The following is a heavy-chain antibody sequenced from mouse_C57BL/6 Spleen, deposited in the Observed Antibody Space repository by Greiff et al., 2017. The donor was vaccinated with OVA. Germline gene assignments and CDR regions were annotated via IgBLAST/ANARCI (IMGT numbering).Heavy chain of an antibody. V-gene: IGHV1-69*01. Sequence: QVQLQQPGAELVMPGASVKLSCKASGYTFTSYWMHWVKQRPGQGLEWIGESDPSDSYTNYNQKFKGKSTLTVDKSSSTAYMQLSSLTSEDSAVYYCARSLDSSGPGDYWGQGTTLTVSS. CDR2: SDPSDSYT. CDR3: ARSLDSSGPGDY. J-gene: IGHJ2*01. CDR1: GYTFTSYW. D-gene: IGHD3-2*02.